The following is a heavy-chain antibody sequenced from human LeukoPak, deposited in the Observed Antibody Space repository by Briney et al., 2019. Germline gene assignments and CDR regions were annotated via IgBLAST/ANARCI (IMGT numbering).Heavy chain of an antibody. V-gene: IGHV3-23*01. J-gene: IGHJ4*02. CDR1: GFTFSTYA. Sequence: GGTLRLSCAASGFTFSTYAMSWVRQAPGKGLEWVSAISGSGGSTYYADSVKGRFTISRHNSKNTLYLQTNSLKPEDTALYYCVKDIRRGYNFGYDQFAYWGQGTLVTVSS. D-gene: IGHD5-18*01. CDR3: VKDIRRGYNFGYDQFAY. CDR2: ISGSGGST.